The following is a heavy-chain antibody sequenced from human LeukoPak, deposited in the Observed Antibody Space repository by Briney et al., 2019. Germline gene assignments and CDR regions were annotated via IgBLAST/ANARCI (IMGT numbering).Heavy chain of an antibody. V-gene: IGHV1-8*01. J-gene: IGHJ3*02. Sequence: ASVKVSCKASGYTFTSYDINWVRQATGQGLEWMGWMNPNSGNTGYTQKFQGRVTMTRNTSISTAYMELSSLRSEDTAVYYCVRGRGSSWYGNDAFDIWGQGTVVTVSS. CDR3: VRGRGSSWYGNDAFDI. CDR2: MNPNSGNT. CDR1: GYTFTSYD. D-gene: IGHD6-13*01.